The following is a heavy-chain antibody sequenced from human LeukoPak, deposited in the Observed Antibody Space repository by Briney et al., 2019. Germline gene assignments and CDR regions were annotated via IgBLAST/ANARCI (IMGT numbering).Heavy chain of an antibody. CDR2: INPNSGGT. Sequence: GASVKVSCKASGYTFTGYYMHWVRQAPGQGLEWMGWINPNSGGTNYAQKFQGRVTMTRDTSISTAYMELSRLRSDDTAVYYCAREEEGSWTMMEAFDTWGQGTMVTVSS. V-gene: IGHV1-2*02. J-gene: IGHJ3*02. CDR3: AREEEGSWTMMEAFDT. D-gene: IGHD6-13*01. CDR1: GYTFTGYY.